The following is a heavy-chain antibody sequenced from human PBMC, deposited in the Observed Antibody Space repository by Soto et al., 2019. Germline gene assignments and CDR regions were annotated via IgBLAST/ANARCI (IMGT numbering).Heavy chain of an antibody. J-gene: IGHJ5*02. Sequence: GGSLRLSCAASGFTFSSYAMSWVRQAPGKGLEWVSAISGSGGSTYYADSVKGRFTISRDNSKNTLYLQMNSLTAEDTAVYYCAKDGSGGIRVPWGQGTLVTVSS. CDR3: AKDGSGGIRVP. CDR2: ISGSGGST. D-gene: IGHD2-15*01. V-gene: IGHV3-23*01. CDR1: GFTFSSYA.